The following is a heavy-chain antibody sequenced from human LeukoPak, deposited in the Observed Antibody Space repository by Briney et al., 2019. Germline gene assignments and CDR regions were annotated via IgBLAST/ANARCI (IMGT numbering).Heavy chain of an antibody. Sequence: GGSLRLSCPASGFTFSSYAMSWVRQAPGKGLEWVSAISGSGGSTYYADSVKGRFTISRDNSKNTLYLQMNSLRAEDTAVYYCAKSIRYYYDSSGDYWGQGTLVTVSS. CDR1: GFTFSSYA. CDR3: AKSIRYYYDSSGDY. V-gene: IGHV3-23*01. D-gene: IGHD3-22*01. CDR2: ISGSGGST. J-gene: IGHJ4*02.